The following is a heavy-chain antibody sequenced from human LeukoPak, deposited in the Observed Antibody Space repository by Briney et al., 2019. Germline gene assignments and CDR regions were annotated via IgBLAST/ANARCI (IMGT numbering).Heavy chain of an antibody. V-gene: IGHV4-4*07. CDR3: ARENSGSYREFDY. CDR2: IYTSGST. CDR1: GGSISSYY. D-gene: IGHD1-26*01. Sequence: PSETLSLTCTVSGGSISSYYWSWIRQPAGKGLEWIGRIYTSGSTNYNASLKSRVSMTVDTSKNQFSLKLSSVTAADTAVFYCARENSGSYREFDYWGQGTLVTVSS. J-gene: IGHJ4*02.